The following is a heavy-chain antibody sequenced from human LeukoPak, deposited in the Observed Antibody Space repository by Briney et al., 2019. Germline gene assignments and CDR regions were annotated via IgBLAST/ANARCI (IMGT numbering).Heavy chain of an antibody. J-gene: IGHJ6*02. Sequence: ASVKVSCKVSGYTLTELSMHWVRQAPGKGLEWMGGFDPEDGETIYAQKFQGRVTMTEDTPTDTAYMELSSLRSEDTAVYYCATSRESGYDYYKYYYYGMDVWGQGTTVTVSS. CDR2: FDPEDGET. V-gene: IGHV1-24*01. D-gene: IGHD5-12*01. CDR3: ATSRESGYDYYKYYYYGMDV. CDR1: GYTLTELS.